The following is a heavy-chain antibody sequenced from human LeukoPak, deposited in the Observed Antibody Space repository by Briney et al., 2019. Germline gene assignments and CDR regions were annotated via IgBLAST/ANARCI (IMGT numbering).Heavy chain of an antibody. CDR1: GFTFSSYG. D-gene: IGHD4-23*01. V-gene: IGHV3-33*01. Sequence: PGRSLRLSCAASGFTFSSYGMHWVRQAPGKGLEWVAVIWYDGSNKYYADSVKDRFTISRDNSKNTLYLQMNSLRAEDTAVYYCARGGNSANWFDPWGQGTLVTVSS. CDR3: ARGGNSANWFDP. J-gene: IGHJ5*02. CDR2: IWYDGSNK.